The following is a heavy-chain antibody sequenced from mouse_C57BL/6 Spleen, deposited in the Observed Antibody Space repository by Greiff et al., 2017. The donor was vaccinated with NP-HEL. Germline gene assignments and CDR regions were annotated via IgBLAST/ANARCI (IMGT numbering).Heavy chain of an antibody. J-gene: IGHJ4*01. D-gene: IGHD1-1*02. CDR1: GYTFTSYW. CDR2: IYPGSGST. V-gene: IGHV1-55*01. CDR3: AREDYAYAMDY. Sequence: QVQLQESGAELVKPGASVKMSCKASGYTFTSYWITWVKQRPGQGLEWIGDIYPGSGSTNYNEKFKSKATLTVDTSSSTAYMQLSSLTSEDSAVYYCAREDYAYAMDYWGQGTSVTVSS.